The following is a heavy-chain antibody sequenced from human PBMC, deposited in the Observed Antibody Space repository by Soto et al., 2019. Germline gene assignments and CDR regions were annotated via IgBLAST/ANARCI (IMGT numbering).Heavy chain of an antibody. V-gene: IGHV1-2*02. CDR2: INPRSGDT. CDR3: ARALGTTHSCVGLDV. Sequence: ASVKVSCKASGCIFSEHYFHWVRQAPGQGLEWMGGINPRSGDTKDAQRFQGRVTMTMDTSLSPAYMELSSLRSDDTATYYCARALGTTHSCVGLDVWGQGTAVTVSS. J-gene: IGHJ6*02. CDR1: GCIFSEHY. D-gene: IGHD1-1*01.